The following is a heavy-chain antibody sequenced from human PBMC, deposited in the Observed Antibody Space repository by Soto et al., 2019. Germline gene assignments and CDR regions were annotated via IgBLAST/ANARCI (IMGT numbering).Heavy chain of an antibody. Sequence: QVQLQESGPGLVTPSQTLSLTCNVSVGSISSGNYYWSWIRQPPAKGVERIGYISYTGSTYYSPSLKSRVPISLHASKNQFPLRLSYVTAADTAVYCCARYDGSGSSLWGQGNLLTVSS. J-gene: IGHJ4*01. CDR3: ARYDGSGSSL. V-gene: IGHV4-30-4*01. D-gene: IGHD3-10*01. CDR2: ISYTGST. CDR1: VGSISSGNYY.